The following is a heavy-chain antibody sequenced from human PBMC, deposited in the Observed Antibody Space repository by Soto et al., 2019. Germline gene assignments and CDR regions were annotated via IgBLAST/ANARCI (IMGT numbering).Heavy chain of an antibody. CDR1: GGSISSGDYY. CDR3: ARGADTAMAHFDY. V-gene: IGHV4-30-4*01. Sequence: QVQLQESGPGLVKPSQTLSLTCTVSGGSISSGDYYWSWIRQPPGKGLEWMGYIYYSGSTYYNPYLKSRVTISVDTSKNQFTLKLSSVTAADTAVYYCARGADTAMAHFDYWGQGTLVTVSS. CDR2: IYYSGST. D-gene: IGHD5-18*01. J-gene: IGHJ4*02.